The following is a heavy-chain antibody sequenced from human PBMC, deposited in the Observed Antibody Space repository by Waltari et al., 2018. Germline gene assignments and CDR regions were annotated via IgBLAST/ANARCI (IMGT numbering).Heavy chain of an antibody. Sequence: QVQLVQSGAEVKKPGSSVNVSCKASAGPLRRYAISWVRQAPGQALEWMGRISPICGTANYAQKFQGRVTITEDESTSKAYMELSSLRSEDTAVYYCARGRSVRGVTNYYYYGMDVWGQGTTVTVSS. J-gene: IGHJ6*02. CDR1: AGPLRRYA. CDR2: ISPICGTA. V-gene: IGHV1-69*15. CDR3: ARGRSVRGVTNYYYYGMDV. D-gene: IGHD3-10*02.